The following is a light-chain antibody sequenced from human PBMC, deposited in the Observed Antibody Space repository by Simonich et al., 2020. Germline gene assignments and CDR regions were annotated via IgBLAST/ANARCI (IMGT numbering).Light chain of an antibody. CDR2: DAS. J-gene: IGKJ3*01. CDR1: QSVSSSY. V-gene: IGKV3D-20*02. Sequence: EIVLTQSPGTLSLSPGERATLSCRASQSVSSSYLAWYQQKPGLAPRLLIYDASSRATGIPARFSGSGSGTDFTLTISSLEPEDFAVYYCQQRSNWPPIFTFGPGTKVDIK. CDR3: QQRSNWPPIFT.